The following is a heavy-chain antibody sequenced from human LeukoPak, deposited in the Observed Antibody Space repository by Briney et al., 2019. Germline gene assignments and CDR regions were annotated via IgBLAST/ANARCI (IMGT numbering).Heavy chain of an antibody. CDR1: GGSISSYY. V-gene: IGHV4-59*01. CDR2: IYYSGST. D-gene: IGHD5-24*01. Sequence: SETLSLTCTVSGGSISSYYWSWIRQPPGKGLEWIGYIYYSGSTNYNPSLKSRVTTSVDTSKNQFSLKLSYVTAADTAVYYCARGRDGYNYKDYWGQGTLVTVSS. J-gene: IGHJ4*02. CDR3: ARGRDGYNYKDY.